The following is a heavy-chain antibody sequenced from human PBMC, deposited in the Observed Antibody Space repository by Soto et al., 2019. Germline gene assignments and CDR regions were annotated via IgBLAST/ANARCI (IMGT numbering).Heavy chain of an antibody. J-gene: IGHJ4*02. Sequence: SVKVSCKSSGYTFTSWVRPAPGQGLEWMGGTGSGTGPGNHAQKFQGRLTVTADKSTSTVYMELTNLSSEDTAVYYCARRDSGGFYRFFDSWGQGTLVTVSS. D-gene: IGHD2-15*01. CDR3: ARRDSGGFYRFFDS. CDR2: TGSGTGPG. CDR1: GYTF. V-gene: IGHV1-69*06.